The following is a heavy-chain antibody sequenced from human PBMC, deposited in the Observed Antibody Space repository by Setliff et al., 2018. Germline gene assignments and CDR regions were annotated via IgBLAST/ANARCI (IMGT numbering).Heavy chain of an antibody. Sequence: GESLKISCKGSGYRFTSYWIGWVRQMPGKGLEWMGVVYPGDSDTRYSPSFQGQVTFSADKSISTAYLQWSSLKASDTATYYCARLSPTHDILTGVYKGDTFDMWGQGTMVTVSS. V-gene: IGHV5-51*01. CDR3: ARLSPTHDILTGVYKGDTFDM. J-gene: IGHJ3*02. CDR2: VYPGDSDT. D-gene: IGHD3-9*01. CDR1: GYRFTSYW.